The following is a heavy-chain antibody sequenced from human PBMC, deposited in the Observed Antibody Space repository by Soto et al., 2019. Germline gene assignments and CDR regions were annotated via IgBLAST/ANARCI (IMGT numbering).Heavy chain of an antibody. CDR1: GFTFSSYG. CDR3: AKTRGYYYHMDV. D-gene: IGHD3-22*01. V-gene: IGHV3-23*01. J-gene: IGHJ6*02. CDR2: VSGSGGST. Sequence: EVQLLESGGGLVQPGGSLRLSCAASGFTFSSYGMSWVRQAPGKGLEWVSSVSGSGGSTYYADSVKGRFTISRDNSKNTLYLEMNSLRAEDTAIYYCAKTRGYYYHMDVWGQGTTVTVSS.